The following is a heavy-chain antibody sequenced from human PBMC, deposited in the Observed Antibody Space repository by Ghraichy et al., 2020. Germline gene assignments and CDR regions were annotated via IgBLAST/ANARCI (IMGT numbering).Heavy chain of an antibody. Sequence: GSLRLSCVVSGGSLSSYYWSWIRQSPGKGLEWIGYIYESGSANYNPSLKSRVTLSVDTSKNQISLTMSSLTAADTAVYYCARGVDIVSPAYFFDHWGQGTQVTVSS. V-gene: IGHV4-59*01. CDR2: IYESGSA. D-gene: IGHD5/OR15-5a*01. CDR3: ARGVDIVSPAYFFDH. CDR1: GGSLSSYY. J-gene: IGHJ4*02.